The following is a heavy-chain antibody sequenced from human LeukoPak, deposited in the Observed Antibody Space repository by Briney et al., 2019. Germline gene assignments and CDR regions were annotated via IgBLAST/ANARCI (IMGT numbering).Heavy chain of an antibody. CDR3: ARDRGPYGDYADY. J-gene: IGHJ4*02. Sequence: PSETLSLTCTVSGVSMRSYYWSWIRQPPGKGLEWIANIYYSGSTNYNPSLKSRVTISIDTSKNQFSLKLSSVTAADTAVYYCARDRGPYGDYADYWGQGTLVTVSS. V-gene: IGHV4-59*01. CDR1: GVSMRSYY. D-gene: IGHD4-17*01. CDR2: IYYSGST.